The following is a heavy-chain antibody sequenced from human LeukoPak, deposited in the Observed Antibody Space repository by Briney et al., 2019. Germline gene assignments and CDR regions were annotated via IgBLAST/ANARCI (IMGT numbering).Heavy chain of an antibody. Sequence: PGGSLRLSCSASGFTFSNYAMHWVRQAPGKVLEYVSAISSNGGSTLYADSVKGRFTISRDNSENTLYFQMNSLRAEDTAVYYCVKSTRVTTAYYYYGMDVWGQGTTVTVSS. CDR2: ISSNGGST. V-gene: IGHV3-64D*06. D-gene: IGHD4-17*01. CDR1: GFTFSNYA. J-gene: IGHJ6*02. CDR3: VKSTRVTTAYYYYGMDV.